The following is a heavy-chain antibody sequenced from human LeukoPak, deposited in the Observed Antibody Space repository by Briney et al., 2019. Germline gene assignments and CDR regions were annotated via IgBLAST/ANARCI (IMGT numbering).Heavy chain of an antibody. D-gene: IGHD6-13*01. CDR2: IYYSGST. CDR1: GGSISSYY. CDR3: ARGRYSSSWYTWFDP. V-gene: IGHV4-59*01. J-gene: IGHJ5*02. Sequence: SETLSLTCTVSGGSISSYYWSWIRQPPGKGLEWIGYIYYSGSTNYNPSLKSRVTISVDTSKNQFSLKLSSVTAADTAVYYCARGRYSSSWYTWFDPWGQGTLVTVSS.